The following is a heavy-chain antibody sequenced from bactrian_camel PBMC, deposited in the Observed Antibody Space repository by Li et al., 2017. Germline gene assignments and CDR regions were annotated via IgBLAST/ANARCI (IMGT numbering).Heavy chain of an antibody. V-gene: IGHV3S63*01. J-gene: IGHJ6*01. D-gene: IGHD7*01. CDR3: VADRFGCLRGRAALDSTSAFGY. Sequence: QLVESGGGSVQTGGSLTLACKTSGDTLPTMAWFRQTPGKEREGVACVYIGIDTTYNTYYTDSVNGRFTDSQGSAKNAVYLQMNDLKPEDTAMYYCVADRFGCLRGRAALDSTSAFGYWGQGTQVTVS. CDR2: VYIGIDTT. CDR1: GDTLPT.